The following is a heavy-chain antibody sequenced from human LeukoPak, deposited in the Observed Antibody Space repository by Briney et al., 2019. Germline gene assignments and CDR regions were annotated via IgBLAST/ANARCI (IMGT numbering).Heavy chain of an antibody. Sequence: PGGTLRLSCAASGFTFNNYAIHWVRQAPGDGLEWVADISYDANNKEYTYSVKGRFTISRDNSNNTVYLQMSSLRGDDTALYSCAKSGSYSGYDGIDFWGQGTLVTVSS. CDR3: AKSGSYSGYDGIDF. D-gene: IGHD5-12*01. J-gene: IGHJ4*02. CDR1: GFTFNNYA. CDR2: ISYDANNK. V-gene: IGHV3-30*04.